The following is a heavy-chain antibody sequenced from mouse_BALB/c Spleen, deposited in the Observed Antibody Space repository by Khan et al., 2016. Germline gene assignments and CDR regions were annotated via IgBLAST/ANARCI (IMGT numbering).Heavy chain of an antibody. CDR2: ITYSGTT. CDR1: GYSITSDYA. D-gene: IGHD2-2*01. CDR3: ARWLDAMDY. Sequence: EVQLQESGPGLVKPSQSLSITCTVTGYSITSDYAWNWIRQFPGNKLEWMGYITYSGTTTYTPSLKSRISITRDTSKHKFFLQLTSVTTEDTATYYCARWLDAMDYWGQGTSVTVSS. V-gene: IGHV3-2*02. J-gene: IGHJ4*01.